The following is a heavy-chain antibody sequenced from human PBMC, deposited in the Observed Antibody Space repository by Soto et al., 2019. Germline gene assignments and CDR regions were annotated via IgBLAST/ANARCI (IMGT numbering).Heavy chain of an antibody. D-gene: IGHD4-17*01. Sequence: SETLSLTCTVSGGSISSYYWSWIRQPPGKGLEWIGYIYYSGSTNYNPSLKSRVTISVDTSKNQFSLKLSSVTAADTAVYYCARRRWDRYGDYGGMDYYYYMDVWGKGTTVTVSS. CDR1: GGSISSYY. V-gene: IGHV4-59*08. CDR3: ARRRWDRYGDYGGMDYYYYMDV. CDR2: IYYSGST. J-gene: IGHJ6*03.